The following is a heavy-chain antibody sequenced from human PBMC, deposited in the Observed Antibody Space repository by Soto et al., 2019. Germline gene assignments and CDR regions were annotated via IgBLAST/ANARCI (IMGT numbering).Heavy chain of an antibody. CDR3: ARRRGGLMVFGPYY. CDR2: INHSGST. CDR1: GGSFSGYY. J-gene: IGHJ4*02. D-gene: IGHD2-8*01. V-gene: IGHV4-34*01. Sequence: SETLSLTCAVYGGSFSGYYWSWIRQPPGKGLEWIGEINHSGSTNYNPSLKSRVTISVDTSKNQFSLKLSSVTAADTAVYYCARRRGGLMVFGPYYWGQGTLVTVSS.